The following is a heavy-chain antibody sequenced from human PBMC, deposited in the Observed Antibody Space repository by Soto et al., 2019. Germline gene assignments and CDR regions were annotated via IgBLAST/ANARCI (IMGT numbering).Heavy chain of an antibody. D-gene: IGHD3-10*01. V-gene: IGHV4-39*07. CDR2: IYYSGIT. CDR1: GGSISSSSYY. Sequence: PSETLSLTCTVSGGSISSSSYYWGWIRQPPGKGLEWIGSIYYSGITYYNPSLKSRVTISVDTSKNQFSLKLSSVTAADTAVYYCARDRDYYGSGSLYNWFDPWGQGTLVTVSS. CDR3: ARDRDYYGSGSLYNWFDP. J-gene: IGHJ5*02.